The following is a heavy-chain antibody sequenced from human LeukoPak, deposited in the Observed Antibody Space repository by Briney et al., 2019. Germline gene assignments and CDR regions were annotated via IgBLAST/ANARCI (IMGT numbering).Heavy chain of an antibody. Sequence: ASVKVSCKASGYTFNSFSINWVRQAPGQGLEWMGWISTYNGNTNHSQKLQGRVTMTTDTSTSTAYMELSSLRSEDTAVYYCAREDCSSTSCADDAFDIWGQGIMVTVSS. CDR3: AREDCSSTSCADDAFDI. V-gene: IGHV1-18*01. J-gene: IGHJ3*02. CDR2: ISTYNGNT. D-gene: IGHD2-2*01. CDR1: GYTFNSFS.